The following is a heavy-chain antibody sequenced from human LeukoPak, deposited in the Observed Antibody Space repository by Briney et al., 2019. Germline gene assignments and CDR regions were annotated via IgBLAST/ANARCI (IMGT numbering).Heavy chain of an antibody. V-gene: IGHV4-59*01. CDR1: GGSISSDY. CDR3: ARTLDSGSADF. Sequence: SETLSLTCTVSGGSISSDYRSWIRQPPGKGLEWIAYIHNSGTTTYNPSLTSRVTMSVDTSKNQFSLKVNSVTTADTAVYYCARTLDSGSADFWGQGTLVSVSS. D-gene: IGHD6-6*01. J-gene: IGHJ4*02. CDR2: IHNSGTT.